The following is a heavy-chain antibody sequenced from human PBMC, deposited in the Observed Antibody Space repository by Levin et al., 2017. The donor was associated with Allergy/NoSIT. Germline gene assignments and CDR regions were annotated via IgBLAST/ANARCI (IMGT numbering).Heavy chain of an antibody. D-gene: IGHD4-17*01. CDR3: ARIGHDYGDLNGEDYYYYGMDV. CDR1: GGTFSSYA. Sequence: SVKVSCKASGGTFSSYAISWVRQAPGQGLEWMGGIIPIFGTANYAQKFQGRVTITADESTSTAYMELSSLRSEDTAVYYCARIGHDYGDLNGEDYYYYGMDVWGQGTTVTVSS. V-gene: IGHV1-69*13. J-gene: IGHJ6*02. CDR2: IIPIFGTA.